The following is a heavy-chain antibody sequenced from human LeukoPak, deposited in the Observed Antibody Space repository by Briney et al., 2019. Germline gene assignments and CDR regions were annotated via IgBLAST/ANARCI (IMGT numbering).Heavy chain of an antibody. CDR3: ARGMYDLQLGAWFDP. D-gene: IGHD3-3*01. CDR2: IYSGGTS. V-gene: IGHV4-59*01. CDR1: GGSISSDY. Sequence: SETLSLTCTVSGGSISSDYWSWIRQPPGKGLEYIGFIYSGGTSNYNPSLKSRVTMSVDTSKIQLSLKLRSVTAADTAVYYCARGMYDLQLGAWFDPWGRGTLVTVSS. J-gene: IGHJ5*02.